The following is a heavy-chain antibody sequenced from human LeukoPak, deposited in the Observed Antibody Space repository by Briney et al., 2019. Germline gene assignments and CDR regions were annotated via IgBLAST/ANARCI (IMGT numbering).Heavy chain of an antibody. CDR2: IYHSGNT. CDR3: ARVSSSSWGY. V-gene: IGHV4-38-2*02. CDR1: GYSISSGYY. Sequence: SETLSLTGTVSGYSISSGYYWGWTGQPPGEGLEWIGSIYHSGNTYYNPSLKSRVTISVDTSKNQFSLKLSSVTAADTAVYYCARVSSSSWGYWGQGTLVTVSS. J-gene: IGHJ4*02. D-gene: IGHD6-13*01.